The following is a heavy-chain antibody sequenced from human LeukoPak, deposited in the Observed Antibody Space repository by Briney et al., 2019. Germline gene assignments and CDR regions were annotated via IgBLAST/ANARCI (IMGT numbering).Heavy chain of an antibody. D-gene: IGHD1/OR15-1a*01. CDR2: IKQDGSEK. CDR1: GFTFSSYS. J-gene: IGHJ3*02. CDR3: ARYPNKAFDI. V-gene: IGHV3-7*01. Sequence: GGSLRLSCAASGFTFSSYSMNWVRQAPGKGLEWVAHIKQDGSEKKYVDSVKGRFTISRDNAEKSPYLQMNSLRAEDAAMYYCARYPNKAFDIWGQGTMVTVSS.